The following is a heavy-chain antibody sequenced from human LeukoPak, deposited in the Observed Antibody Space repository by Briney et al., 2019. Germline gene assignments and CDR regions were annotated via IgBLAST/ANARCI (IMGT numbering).Heavy chain of an antibody. CDR3: AKDQSVRTKYYFDH. CDR2: ISGSGGST. Sequence: PGGSLRLSCAASGFTFSSYAMSWVRQAPGKGLEWVSAISGSGGSTYYADSVEGRFTISRDNSKNTLYLQMNSLRAEDTAVYYCAKDQSVRTKYYFDHWGQGTLVTVSS. J-gene: IGHJ4*02. D-gene: IGHD4-17*01. V-gene: IGHV3-23*01. CDR1: GFTFSSYA.